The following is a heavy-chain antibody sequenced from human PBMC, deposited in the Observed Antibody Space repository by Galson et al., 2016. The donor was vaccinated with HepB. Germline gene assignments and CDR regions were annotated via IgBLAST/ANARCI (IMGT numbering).Heavy chain of an antibody. CDR2: VDHDGRVT. J-gene: IGHJ4*02. V-gene: IGHV3-74*01. CDR1: GFTFSAYC. CDR3: VRDTNWSFDY. D-gene: IGHD1-1*01. Sequence: SLRLSCAASGFTFSAYCMQWVRQVPGRGLVWVSRVDHDGRVTSYADSVKGRFTISRDNAKNTLFLEMNSLRAEDTAVYYCVRDTNWSFDYWGQGILVTVST.